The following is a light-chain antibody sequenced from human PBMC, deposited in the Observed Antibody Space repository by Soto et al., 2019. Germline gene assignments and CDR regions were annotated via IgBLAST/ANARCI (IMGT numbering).Light chain of an antibody. CDR2: LDSDGSS. CDR3: QTWGTGIPVV. CDR1: GGHSSYA. J-gene: IGLJ2*01. Sequence: QPVLTQSPSASASPGASVKLTCTLSGGHSSYAIAWHQQQPGTGPRYLMKLDSDGSSSEGDGIPDRSSGSSSGAERSLTITRVPDEDAADYYWQTWGTGIPVVFGGGTKLTVL. V-gene: IGLV4-69*01.